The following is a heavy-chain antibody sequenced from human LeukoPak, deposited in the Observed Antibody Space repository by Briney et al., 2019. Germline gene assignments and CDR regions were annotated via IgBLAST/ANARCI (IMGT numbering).Heavy chain of an antibody. CDR3: ARDNGSGWYYFDY. V-gene: IGHV3-53*01. CDR2: IYSGGST. CDR1: GFTVSSNY. D-gene: IGHD6-19*01. J-gene: IGHJ4*02. Sequence: GGSLRLSCAASGFTVSSNYMSWVRQAPGKGLEWVSVIYSGGSTYYTDSVKGRFTISRDNSKNTLYLQMNSLRAEDTAVYYCARDNGSGWYYFDYWGQGTLVTVSS.